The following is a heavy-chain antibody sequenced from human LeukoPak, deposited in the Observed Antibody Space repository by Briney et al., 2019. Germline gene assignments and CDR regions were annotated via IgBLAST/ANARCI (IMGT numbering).Heavy chain of an antibody. J-gene: IGHJ4*02. V-gene: IGHV3-30-3*01. D-gene: IGHD6-13*01. CDR2: ISYDGSNK. CDR1: GLTFSSYA. CDR3: ARVRRPYSSSWYHFDY. Sequence: GGSLRLSCAASGLTFSSYAMHWVRQAPGKGLEWVAVISYDGSNKYYADSVKGRFTISRDNSKNTLYLQMNSLRAEDTAVYYCARVRRPYSSSWYHFDYWGQGTLVTVSS.